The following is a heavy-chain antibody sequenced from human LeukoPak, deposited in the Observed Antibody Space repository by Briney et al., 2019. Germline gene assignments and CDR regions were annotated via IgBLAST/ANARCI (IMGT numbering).Heavy chain of an antibody. CDR1: GGSISSYY. V-gene: IGHV4-59*08. Sequence: SETLSLTCTVSGGSISSYYWSWIRQPPGKGLGWIGYIYYSGGTNYNPSLKSRVTISLDTSKTQFSLKLSAVTAADTAVYYCPRRGSGGGYLFDYWGQGTLVTVSS. D-gene: IGHD1-26*01. J-gene: IGHJ4*02. CDR3: PRRGSGGGYLFDY. CDR2: IYYSGGT.